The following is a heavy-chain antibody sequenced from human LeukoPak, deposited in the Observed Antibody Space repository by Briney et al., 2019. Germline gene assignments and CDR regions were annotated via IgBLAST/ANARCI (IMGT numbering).Heavy chain of an antibody. CDR2: TNPSGGST. V-gene: IGHV1-46*01. Sequence: GASVKVSCKASGYTFTSYYMHWVRQAPGQGLEWMGITNPSGGSTSYAQKFQGRVTMTRDTSTSTVYMELSSLRSEDTAVYYCARDYQQQLVPFRHPPASLYFQHWGQGTLVTVSS. CDR1: GYTFTSYY. J-gene: IGHJ1*01. CDR3: ARDYQQQLVPFRHPPASLYFQH. D-gene: IGHD6-13*01.